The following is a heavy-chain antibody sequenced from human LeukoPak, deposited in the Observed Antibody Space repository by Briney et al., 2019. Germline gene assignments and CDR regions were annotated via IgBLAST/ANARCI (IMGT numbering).Heavy chain of an antibody. D-gene: IGHD3-10*01. CDR3: ARHDTIVRGAHGMDV. Sequence: GESLKISCKGSGYSFTTYWIGRVRQMPGKGLEWMGIIYPGDSSTRYRPSFQGQVTISADKSINTAYLQWSSLRASDTAMYYCARHDTIVRGAHGMDVWGQGTTVTVSS. CDR2: IYPGDSST. CDR1: GYSFTTYW. V-gene: IGHV5-51*01. J-gene: IGHJ6*02.